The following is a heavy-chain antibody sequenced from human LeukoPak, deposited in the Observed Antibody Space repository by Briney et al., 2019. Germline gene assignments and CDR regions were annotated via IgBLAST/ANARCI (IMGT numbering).Heavy chain of an antibody. V-gene: IGHV4-31*03. J-gene: IGHJ4*02. Sequence: SQTLSLTCTVSGGSISSGGYYWSWIRQHPGKGLEWIGYIYYSGSTYYNPSLKSRVTISVDTSKNQFSLKLSSVTAADTAVCYCARVDKQLAVDYWGQGTLVTVSS. CDR3: ARVDKQLAVDY. CDR1: GGSISSGGYY. CDR2: IYYSGST. D-gene: IGHD6-6*01.